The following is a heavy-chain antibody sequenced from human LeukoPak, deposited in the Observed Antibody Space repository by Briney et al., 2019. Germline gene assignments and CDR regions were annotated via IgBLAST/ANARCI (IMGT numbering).Heavy chain of an antibody. Sequence: GGSLRLSCTASGSTFGDYAMSWFRQAPGKGLEWVGFIRSKAYGGTTEYAASVKGRFTISRDDSKSIAYLQMNSLKTEDTAVYYCTREGVVVIAFDIWGQGTMVTVSS. J-gene: IGHJ3*02. CDR1: GSTFGDYA. V-gene: IGHV3-49*03. CDR2: IRSKAYGGTT. CDR3: TREGVVVIAFDI. D-gene: IGHD3-22*01.